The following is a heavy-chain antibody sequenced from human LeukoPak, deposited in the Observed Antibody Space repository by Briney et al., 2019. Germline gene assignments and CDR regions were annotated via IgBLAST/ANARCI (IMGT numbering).Heavy chain of an antibody. CDR1: GFTFSSYG. Sequence: PGGSLRLSCAASGFTFSSYGMHWVRQAPGKGLEWVAVISYDGSNKYYADSVKGRFTISRDNSKNTLYLQMNSLRAEDTAVYYCAKVGGLLWFGELLSSVKSTINYFDYWGQGTLVTVSS. CDR2: ISYDGSNK. CDR3: AKVGGLLWFGELLSSVKSTINYFDY. D-gene: IGHD3-10*01. V-gene: IGHV3-30*18. J-gene: IGHJ4*02.